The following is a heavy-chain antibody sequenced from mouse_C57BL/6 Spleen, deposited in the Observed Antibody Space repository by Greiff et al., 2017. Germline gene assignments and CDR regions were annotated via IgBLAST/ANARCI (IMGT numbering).Heavy chain of an antibody. CDR2: IDPEDGET. V-gene: IGHV14-2*01. CDR3: ARPLTTVVAPYAMDY. D-gene: IGHD1-1*01. Sequence: VQLKESGAELVKPGASVKLSCTASGFNIKDYYMHWVKQRTEQGLEWIGRIDPEDGETKYAPKFQGKATITADTSSNTAYLQLSSLTSEDTAVYYCARPLTTVVAPYAMDYWGQGTSVTVSS. CDR1: GFNIKDYY. J-gene: IGHJ4*01.